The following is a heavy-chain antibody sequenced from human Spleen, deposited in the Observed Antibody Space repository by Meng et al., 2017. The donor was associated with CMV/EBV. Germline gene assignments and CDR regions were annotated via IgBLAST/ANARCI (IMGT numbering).Heavy chain of an antibody. V-gene: IGHV1-2*02. CDR3: ARGNDFSDAFDI. D-gene: IGHD4-11*01. CDR2: INPSSGGT. Sequence: ASVKVSCKASGYTFTGYYMHWVRQAPGQGLEWMGWINPSSGGTNYAQKFQGRVTMTRDTSISTAYMELSRLRSDDTAVYYCARGNDFSDAFDIWGQGTMVTVSS. CDR1: GYTFTGYY. J-gene: IGHJ3*02.